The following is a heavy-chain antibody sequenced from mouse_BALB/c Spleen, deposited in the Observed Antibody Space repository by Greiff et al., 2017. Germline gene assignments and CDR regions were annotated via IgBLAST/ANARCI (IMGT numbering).Heavy chain of an antibody. CDR2: ISSGGSYT. CDR3: TRVYYDYDGAY. J-gene: IGHJ3*01. D-gene: IGHD2-4*01. CDR1: GFTFSSYT. Sequence: EVQLVESGGGLVKPGGSLKLSCAASGFTFSSYTMSWVRQTPEKRLEWVATISSGGSYTYYPDSVKGRFTISRDNAKNTLYLQMSSLKSDDTAMYYCTRVYYDYDGAYWGQGTLVTVSA. V-gene: IGHV5-6-4*01.